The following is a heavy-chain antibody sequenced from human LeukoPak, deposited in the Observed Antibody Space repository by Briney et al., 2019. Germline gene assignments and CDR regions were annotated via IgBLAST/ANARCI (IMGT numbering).Heavy chain of an antibody. D-gene: IGHD5-24*01. CDR2: INHSGST. Sequence: SETLSLTCAVYGGSFSGYYWSWIRQPPGKGLEWIGEINHSGSTNYNPSLKSRVTISVDTSKNQISLKLSSVTAADTAVYYCARRDGYNYYYWGQGTLVTVSS. CDR3: ARRDGYNYYY. J-gene: IGHJ4*02. V-gene: IGHV4-34*01. CDR1: GGSFSGYY.